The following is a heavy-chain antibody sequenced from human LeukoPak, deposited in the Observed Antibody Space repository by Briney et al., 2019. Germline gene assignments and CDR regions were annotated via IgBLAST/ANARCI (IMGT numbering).Heavy chain of an antibody. V-gene: IGHV4-34*01. CDR1: GGSFSGYY. Sequence: SETLSRTCGAYGGSFSGYYWSGIRQPPGKGLEWIGEINDSGRSNYKSSLKSRVTISEDTSKNQFSLKLSSVTAADTAVYYCARLLKGGYKAFDYWGQGTLVIVSS. J-gene: IGHJ4*02. CDR2: INDSGRS. D-gene: IGHD3-22*01. CDR3: ARLLKGGYKAFDY.